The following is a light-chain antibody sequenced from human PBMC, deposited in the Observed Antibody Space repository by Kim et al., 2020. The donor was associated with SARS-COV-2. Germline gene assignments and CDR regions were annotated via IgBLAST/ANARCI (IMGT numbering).Light chain of an antibody. Sequence: QTVTLASTGSSSNIGAPHDVHWYQQRPGTAPKLLIYGNTNRPSGVPDRFSGSKSDTSAFLAITGLQAEDEADYYCQSFDSRLGVLVFGGGTQLTVL. J-gene: IGLJ2*01. V-gene: IGLV1-40*01. CDR3: QSFDSRLGVLV. CDR2: GNT. CDR1: SSNIGAPHD.